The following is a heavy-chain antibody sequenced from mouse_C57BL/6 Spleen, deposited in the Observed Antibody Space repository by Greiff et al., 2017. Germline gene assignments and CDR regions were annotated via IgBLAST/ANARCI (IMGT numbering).Heavy chain of an antibody. V-gene: IGHV1-42*01. CDR1: GYSFTGYY. CDR2: INPSTGGT. CDR3: ARVEGENYYAMDY. Sequence: VQLQQSGPELVKPGASVKISCKASGYSFTGYYMNWVKQSPEKSLEWIGEINPSTGGTTYNQKFKAKATLTVDKSSSTAYMQLKSLTSEDSAVYYCARVEGENYYAMDYWGQGTSVTVSS. J-gene: IGHJ4*01.